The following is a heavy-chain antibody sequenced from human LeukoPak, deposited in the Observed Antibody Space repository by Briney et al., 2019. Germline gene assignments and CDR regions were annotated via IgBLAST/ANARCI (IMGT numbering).Heavy chain of an antibody. CDR2: IYYSGST. V-gene: IGHV4-59*01. CDR1: GGSISSYY. Sequence: SETLSLTCTVSGGSISSYYWSWIRQPPGKGLEWIGYIYYSGSTNYNPSLKSRVTISVDTSKNQFSLKLSSVTAADTAVYYCARDQRSGWFGPWGQGTLVTVSS. J-gene: IGHJ5*02. CDR3: ARDQRSGWFGP.